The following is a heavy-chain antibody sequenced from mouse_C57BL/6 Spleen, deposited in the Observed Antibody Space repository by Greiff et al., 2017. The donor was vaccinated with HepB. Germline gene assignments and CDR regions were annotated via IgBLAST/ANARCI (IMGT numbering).Heavy chain of an antibody. Sequence: VQLVESGAELVKPGASVKISCKASGYAFSSYWMNWVKQRPGKGLEWIGQFYPGDGDTNYNGKFKGKATLTADKSSSTAYMQLSSLTSEDSAVDVWASAGSGYYKFAYWGQGTLVTVSA. J-gene: IGHJ3*01. CDR1: GYAFSSYW. CDR2: FYPGDGDT. D-gene: IGHD2-3*01. CDR3: ASAGSGYYKFAY. V-gene: IGHV1-80*01.